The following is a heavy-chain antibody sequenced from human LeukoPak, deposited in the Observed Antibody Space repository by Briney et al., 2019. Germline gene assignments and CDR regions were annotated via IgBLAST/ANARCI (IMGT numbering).Heavy chain of an antibody. V-gene: IGHV1-46*01. CDR1: GYTFTSYY. CDR2: INPSGGST. D-gene: IGHD3-10*01. Sequence: ASVKVSCKASGYTFTSYYMHWVRQAPGQGLEWMGIINPSGGSTSYAKKFQGRVTMTRDMSTSTVYMELSSLRSEDTAVYYCARGYGSGSEYYYYMDVWGKGTTVTVSS. CDR3: ARGYGSGSEYYYYMDV. J-gene: IGHJ6*03.